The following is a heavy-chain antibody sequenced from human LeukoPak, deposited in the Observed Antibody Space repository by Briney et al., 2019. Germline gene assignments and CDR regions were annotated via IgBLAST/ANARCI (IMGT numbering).Heavy chain of an antibody. V-gene: IGHV3-74*01. J-gene: IGHJ4*02. D-gene: IGHD2-2*01. Sequence: GGSLRLSCAASGFTFSSYWMHWVRQAPGKGPVWVSRINSDGSITTYADSVRGRFTISRDNAKSTLYLQMNSLRAGDTAVYYCASSTQISKYADYWGQGALVTVSS. CDR1: GFTFSSYW. CDR2: INSDGSIT. CDR3: ASSTQISKYADY.